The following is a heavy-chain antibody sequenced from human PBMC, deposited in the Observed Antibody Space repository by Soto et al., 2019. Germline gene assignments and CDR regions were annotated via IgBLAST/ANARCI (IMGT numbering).Heavy chain of an antibody. CDR3: ARSGDSFGFTDY. V-gene: IGHV4-59*01. Sequence: SETLSLTCTVSGGSITGYYWTWIRQSPGKGLEWFGYVFYKGNTNYNPSLKSRVSISVDRSTNQFSLRLNSVTAADTAVYYCARSGDSFGFTDYWGQGTLVAVSS. D-gene: IGHD5-18*01. J-gene: IGHJ4*02. CDR2: VFYKGNT. CDR1: GGSITGYY.